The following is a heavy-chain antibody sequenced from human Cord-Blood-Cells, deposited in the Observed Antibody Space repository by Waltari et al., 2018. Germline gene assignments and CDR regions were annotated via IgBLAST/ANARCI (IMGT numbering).Heavy chain of an antibody. D-gene: IGHD3-3*01. CDR3: ARGDDFWSGLDY. J-gene: IGHJ4*02. CDR2: IWYDGSNK. V-gene: IGHV3-33*01. CDR1: GFTFSSYG. Sequence: QVQLVESGGGVVQPGRSLRLSCAASGFTFSSYGMHWVRQAPGKGLGGVAVIWYDGSNKYYADSVKGRFTISRDNSKNTLYLQMNSLRAEDTAVYYCARGDDFWSGLDYWGQGTLVTVSS.